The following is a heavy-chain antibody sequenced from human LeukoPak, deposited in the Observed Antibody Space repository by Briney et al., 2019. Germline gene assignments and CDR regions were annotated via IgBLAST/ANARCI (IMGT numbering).Heavy chain of an antibody. CDR2: ISPYNGDR. D-gene: IGHD6-19*01. V-gene: IGHV1-18*01. CDR1: GYTFTTYG. Sequence: GASVKVSCKASGYTFTTYGISWVRQAPGQGLEWMGWISPYNGDRNYAQKLQGRVTMTTDTSTSTAYMELRSLRDDDTAVYFCARGPSFSGSLYYYYYYMDVWAKGTAVTVSS. CDR3: ARGPSFSGSLYYYYYYMDV. J-gene: IGHJ6*03.